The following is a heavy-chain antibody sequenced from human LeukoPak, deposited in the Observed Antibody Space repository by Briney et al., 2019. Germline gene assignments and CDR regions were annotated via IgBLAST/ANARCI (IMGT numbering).Heavy chain of an antibody. V-gene: IGHV3-48*03. CDR3: ARENLDSGSYLDY. J-gene: IGHJ4*02. Sequence: GGSLRLSCAGSGFTFSSYEMNWVRQAPGKGLEWVSYISSSGSTRYYADSVKGRFTVSRDNAKNSLYLQMNSLRAEDTAVYYCARENLDSGSYLDYWGQGTLVTVSS. D-gene: IGHD1-26*01. CDR1: GFTFSSYE. CDR2: ISSSGSTR.